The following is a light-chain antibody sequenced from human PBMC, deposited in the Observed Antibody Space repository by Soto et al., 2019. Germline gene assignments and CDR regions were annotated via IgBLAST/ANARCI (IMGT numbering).Light chain of an antibody. J-gene: IGKJ1*01. CDR1: QSIGSN. CDR3: QQYFNWPRT. Sequence: EIVMTQSPATLSVSPGGRATLSCRASQSIGSNLAWYQQKPGQAPRLLIYGASTGATGIPAGFSGSGSGTEFTLTISSLQYEDFAVYYCQQYFNWPRTFGQGTKVEIK. CDR2: GAS. V-gene: IGKV3-15*01.